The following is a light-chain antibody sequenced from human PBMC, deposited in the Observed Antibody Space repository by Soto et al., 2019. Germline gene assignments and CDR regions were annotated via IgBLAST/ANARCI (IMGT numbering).Light chain of an antibody. CDR1: QSVSRT. V-gene: IGKV3-11*01. J-gene: IGKJ1*01. CDR2: DAS. Sequence: EVVLTQSPATLSLSPGERANISCRTSQSVSRTLAWYQQKSGQAPRLLIYDASHRATGIPTRFSGSGSGTDFTLTIRSLEPEDFAVYYFQQRYNWPQTFGQGTKVEIK. CDR3: QQRYNWPQT.